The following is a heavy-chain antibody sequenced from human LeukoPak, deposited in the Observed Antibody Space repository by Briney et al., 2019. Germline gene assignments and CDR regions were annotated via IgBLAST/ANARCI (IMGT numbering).Heavy chain of an antibody. Sequence: ASVKVSCKASGYSFTSYATHWARQAPGQRLEWMGWINVGNGDTKYSQKFQGRVTITRDTSTSTAYMELRNLRSDDTAVYYCEKDYRFSDPKSGLASDHWGQGTLVTVSS. CDR3: EKDYRFSDPKSGLASDH. CDR2: INVGNGDT. D-gene: IGHD3-16*02. V-gene: IGHV1-3*01. CDR1: GYSFTSYA. J-gene: IGHJ4*02.